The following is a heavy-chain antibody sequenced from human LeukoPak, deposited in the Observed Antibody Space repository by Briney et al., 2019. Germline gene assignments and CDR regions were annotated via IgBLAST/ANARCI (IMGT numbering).Heavy chain of an antibody. V-gene: IGHV4-59*01. CDR2: IYYSGST. CDR3: ARGGDGTTDLDAFDI. Sequence: SETLSLTCTVSGGSISSYYWSWLRQPPGKGLEWIGYIYYSGSTNYNPSLKSRVTISVDTSKNQFSLKLSSVTAADTAVYYCARGGDGTTDLDAFDIWGQGTMVTVSS. J-gene: IGHJ3*02. D-gene: IGHD1-1*01. CDR1: GGSISSYY.